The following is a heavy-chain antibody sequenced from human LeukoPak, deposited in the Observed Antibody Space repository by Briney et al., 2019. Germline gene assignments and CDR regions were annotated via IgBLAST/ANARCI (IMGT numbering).Heavy chain of an antibody. CDR1: GFTFSSYS. Sequence: GGSLRLSCAASGFTFSSYSMNWVRQAPGKGLEWVSSISSSSSYIYYADSVKGRFTISRDNSKNTLYLQMNSLRAEDTAVYYCAKDLASCSGGSCYSGGFDPWGQGTLVTVSS. CDR3: AKDLASCSGGSCYSGGFDP. D-gene: IGHD2-15*01. CDR2: ISSSSSYI. J-gene: IGHJ5*02. V-gene: IGHV3-21*01.